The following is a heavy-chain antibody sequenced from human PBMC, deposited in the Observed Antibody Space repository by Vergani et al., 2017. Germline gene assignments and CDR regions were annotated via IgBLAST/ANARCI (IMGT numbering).Heavy chain of an antibody. V-gene: IGHV1-46*01. CDR1: GYTFTSYY. CDR3: ARDVEMATIGGAFDI. D-gene: IGHD5-24*01. J-gene: IGHJ3*02. CDR2: INPSGGIT. Sequence: QVQLVQSGAEVKKPGASVKVSCKASGYTFTSYYMHWVRQAPGQGLEWMGIINPSGGITTYAQKFQGRVTMTRDTSTSTVYMELSSLRSEDTAVYYCARDVEMATIGGAFDIWGQGTMVTVSS.